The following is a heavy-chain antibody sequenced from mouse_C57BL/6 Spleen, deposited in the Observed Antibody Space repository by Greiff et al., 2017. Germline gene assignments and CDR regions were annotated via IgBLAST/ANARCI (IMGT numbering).Heavy chain of an antibody. CDR2: ISYSGST. CDR3: ARSPRSSYGYFDV. J-gene: IGHJ1*03. CDR1: GYSITSDY. V-gene: IGHV3-8*01. Sequence: EVMLVESGPGLAKPSQTLSLTCSVTGYSITSDYWNWIRKFPGNKLEYMGYISYSGSTYYNPSLKSRISITRDTSKNQYYLQLNSVTTEDTATYYCARSPRSSYGYFDVWGTGTTVTVSS. D-gene: IGHD1-1*01.